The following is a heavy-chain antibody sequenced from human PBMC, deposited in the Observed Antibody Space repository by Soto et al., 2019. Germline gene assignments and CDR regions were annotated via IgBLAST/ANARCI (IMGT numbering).Heavy chain of an antibody. V-gene: IGHV1-69*01. D-gene: IGHD5-12*01. Sequence: QVQLVQSGAEVKKPGSSVKVSCKASGGTFSSYAISWVRQAPGQGLEWLGGIIPIFGTANYAQKFQGRVTITADESTSTADMELSSLRSEDTAVYYCARVHLLDIVATMYYYGMDVWGQGTTVTVSS. J-gene: IGHJ6*02. CDR1: GGTFSSYA. CDR3: ARVHLLDIVATMYYYGMDV. CDR2: IIPIFGTA.